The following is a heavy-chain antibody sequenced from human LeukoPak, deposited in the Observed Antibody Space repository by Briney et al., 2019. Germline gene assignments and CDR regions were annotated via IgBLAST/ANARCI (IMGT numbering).Heavy chain of an antibody. Sequence: PSETLSPTCTVSGGSISSSSYYWGWIRQPPGKGLEWIGSIYYSGSTYYNPSLKSRVTISVDTSKNQFSLKLSSVTAADTAVYYCARRSQAVPAVTAWFDPWGQGTLVTVSS. J-gene: IGHJ5*02. CDR3: ARRSQAVPAVTAWFDP. CDR1: GGSISSSSYY. V-gene: IGHV4-39*01. D-gene: IGHD2-2*01. CDR2: IYYSGST.